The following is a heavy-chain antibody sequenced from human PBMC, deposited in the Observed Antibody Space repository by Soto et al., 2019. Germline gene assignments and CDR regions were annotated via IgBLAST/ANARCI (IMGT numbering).Heavy chain of an antibody. CDR3: AKDPLEPRGGAYFDY. V-gene: IGHV3-23*01. Sequence: EVQLLESGGGLVQPGGSLRLSCAASGFAFSTFPMNWVRQAPGKGLEWVSTISGSSDEKYYAASVKGLFTISRDNSENTRYLQLNSLRAEDTAVYYCAKDPLEPRGGAYFDYWGQGTLVTVST. CDR1: GFAFSTFP. CDR2: ISGSSDEK. D-gene: IGHD3-10*01. J-gene: IGHJ4*02.